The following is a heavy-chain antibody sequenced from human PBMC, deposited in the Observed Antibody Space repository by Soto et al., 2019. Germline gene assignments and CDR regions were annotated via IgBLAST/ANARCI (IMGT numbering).Heavy chain of an antibody. D-gene: IGHD1-7*01. J-gene: IGHJ6*02. CDR1: GYTSTDYY. Sequence: ASVKVSCKASGYTSTDYYMHWVRQAPGQGLEWMGWINPNSGGTNYAQKFQGRVTMTRDTSISTAYMELSRLRSDDTAVYYCARKLELRGSYYYYYDMDVWGQGTTVTSP. V-gene: IGHV1-2*02. CDR3: ARKLELRGSYYYYYDMDV. CDR2: INPNSGGT.